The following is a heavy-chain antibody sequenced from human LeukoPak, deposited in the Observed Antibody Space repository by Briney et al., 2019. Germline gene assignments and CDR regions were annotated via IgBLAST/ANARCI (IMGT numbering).Heavy chain of an antibody. CDR2: INPSGGST. Sequence: ASVKISCKASGYTFTSYYMHWVQQAPGQGLEWMGLINPSGGSTRYAQKFQGRVTVTRDTSTSTLYMEVSSLRSQDTAVYYCARWSYYDSSGYFVGAFDIWGQGTMVTVSS. V-gene: IGHV1-46*01. CDR1: GYTFTSYY. CDR3: ARWSYYDSSGYFVGAFDI. J-gene: IGHJ3*02. D-gene: IGHD3-22*01.